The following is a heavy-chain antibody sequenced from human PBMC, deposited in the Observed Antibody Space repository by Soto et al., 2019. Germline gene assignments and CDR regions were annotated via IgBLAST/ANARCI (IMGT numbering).Heavy chain of an antibody. D-gene: IGHD3-22*01. Sequence: ASVKVSCKASGYTFTSYGISWVRQAPGQGLEWMGWISAYNGNTNYAQKLQGRVTMTTDTSTSTAYMELRSLRSEDTAVYYCAKHVSTMIVVVNPNSIDYWGQGTLVTVSS. CDR1: GYTFTSYG. V-gene: IGHV1-18*01. CDR3: AKHVSTMIVVVNPNSIDY. J-gene: IGHJ4*02. CDR2: ISAYNGNT.